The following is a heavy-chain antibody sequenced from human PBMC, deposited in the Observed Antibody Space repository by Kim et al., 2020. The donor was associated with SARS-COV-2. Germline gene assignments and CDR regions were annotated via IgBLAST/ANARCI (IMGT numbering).Heavy chain of an antibody. Sequence: SETLSLTCAVYGGSFSGYYWSWIRQPPGKGLEWIGEINHSGSTNYNPSLKSRVTISVDTSKNQFSLKLSSVTAADTAVYYCARVSAGRGNWFDPWGQGT. V-gene: IGHV4-34*01. J-gene: IGHJ5*02. CDR1: GGSFSGYY. CDR3: ARVSAGRGNWFDP. CDR2: INHSGST. D-gene: IGHD6-13*01.